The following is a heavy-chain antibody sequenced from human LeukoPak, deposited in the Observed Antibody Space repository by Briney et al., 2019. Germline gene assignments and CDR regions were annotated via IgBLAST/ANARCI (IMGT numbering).Heavy chain of an antibody. Sequence: SETLSLTCAVSGVSMFTYYWTWIRQSPGKGLEWIGSIYHSGSTYYNPSLKSRVTISVDTSKNQFSLKLSSVTAADTAVYYCARDRREYYYDSSGYYDYWGQGTLVTVSS. V-gene: IGHV4-38-2*02. D-gene: IGHD3-22*01. CDR1: GVSMFTYY. CDR2: IYHSGST. CDR3: ARDRREYYYDSSGYYDY. J-gene: IGHJ4*02.